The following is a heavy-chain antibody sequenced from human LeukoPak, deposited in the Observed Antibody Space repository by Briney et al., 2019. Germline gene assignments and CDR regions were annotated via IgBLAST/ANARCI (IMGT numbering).Heavy chain of an antibody. CDR1: GGSISSGGYY. D-gene: IGHD3-10*01. J-gene: IGHJ5*02. Sequence: SETLSLTCTVSGGSISSGGYYWSWIRQHPGKGLEWIGYIYYSGSTYYNPSLKGRVTISVDTSKNQFSLKLSSVTAADTAVYYCASSYYGSGSYDWFDPWGQGTLVTVSS. V-gene: IGHV4-31*03. CDR3: ASSYYGSGSYDWFDP. CDR2: IYYSGST.